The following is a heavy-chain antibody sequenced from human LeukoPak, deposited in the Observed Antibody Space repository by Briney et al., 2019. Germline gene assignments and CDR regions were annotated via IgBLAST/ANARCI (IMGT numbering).Heavy chain of an antibody. J-gene: IGHJ4*02. D-gene: IGHD3-10*01. V-gene: IGHV3-66*01. Sequence: PGGSLRLSCAASGFTVSSNYMSWVRQAPGKGLEWVSVIYSGGSTYYADSVKGRFIISRDNSKNTLYLQMNSLRAEDTAVYYCARSHYYGSGSFDYWGQGTLVTVSS. CDR3: ARSHYYGSGSFDY. CDR2: IYSGGST. CDR1: GFTVSSNY.